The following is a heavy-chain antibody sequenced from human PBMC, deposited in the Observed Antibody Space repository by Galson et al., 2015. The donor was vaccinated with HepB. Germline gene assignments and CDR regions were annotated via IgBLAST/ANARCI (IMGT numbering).Heavy chain of an antibody. Sequence: SLRLSCAASGFTFSSYAMTWVRQAPGKGLEWVSAISGTDASTYYAVSVKGRFTISRENSKNTLYLQMNSLRAEDTAVYYCARGIVVIREALDYWGQGTLVTVSS. CDR1: GFTFSSYA. CDR3: ARGIVVIREALDY. D-gene: IGHD3-22*01. V-gene: IGHV3-23*01. CDR2: ISGTDAST. J-gene: IGHJ4*02.